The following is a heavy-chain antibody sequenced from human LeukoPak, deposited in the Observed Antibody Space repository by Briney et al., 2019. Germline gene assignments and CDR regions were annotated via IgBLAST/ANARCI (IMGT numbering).Heavy chain of an antibody. CDR2: ISYDGSNK. D-gene: IGHD1-26*01. Sequence: PGGSLRLSCAASGFTFSSYGMHWVRQAPGKGLEWVAVISYDGSNKYYADSVKGRFTISRDNSKNTLYLQMNSLRAEDTAVYYCARGMDQWELLFDYWGQGTLVTVSS. CDR1: GFTFSSYG. V-gene: IGHV3-30*03. J-gene: IGHJ4*02. CDR3: ARGMDQWELLFDY.